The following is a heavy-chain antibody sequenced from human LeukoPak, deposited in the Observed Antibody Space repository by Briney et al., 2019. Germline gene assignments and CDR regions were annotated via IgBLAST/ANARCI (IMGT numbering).Heavy chain of an antibody. CDR3: TRVVHGYSYGSGDY. D-gene: IGHD5-18*01. CDR2: IRSKDYGGTT. CDR1: GFTFGDYA. V-gene: IGHV3-49*03. J-gene: IGHJ4*02. Sequence: PGRSLRLSCTASGFTFGDYAMSWFRQAPGKGLEWVSFIRSKDYGGTTEYAASVNSRFTISRDDSKSFAYLQMNNLKTEDTAVYYCTRVVHGYSYGSGDYWGQGTLVTVSS.